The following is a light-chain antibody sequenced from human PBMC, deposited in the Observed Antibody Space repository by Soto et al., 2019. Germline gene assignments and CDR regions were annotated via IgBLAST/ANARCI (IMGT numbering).Light chain of an antibody. CDR1: ISDVGGYNY. V-gene: IGLV2-14*01. CDR3: SSYTSSGPVL. J-gene: IGLJ2*01. CDR2: EVS. Sequence: QSALTQPASVSGSPGQSITISCTGTISDVGGYNYVSWYQQHPGKAPKLMIYEVSNRPSGVSNRFSGSKSGNTASLTISGLQTEDEADYYCSSYTSSGPVLFGGGTKLTVL.